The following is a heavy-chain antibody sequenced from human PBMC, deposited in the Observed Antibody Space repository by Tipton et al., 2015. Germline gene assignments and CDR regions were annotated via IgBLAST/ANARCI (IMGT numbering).Heavy chain of an antibody. V-gene: IGHV3-21*01. J-gene: IGHJ6*02. CDR3: ARDWSYAMDV. CDR1: GFTFSTYN. Sequence: QLVQSGGDLVQPGGSLRLSCAASGFTFSTYNMNWVRQAPGKGLEWVSSISSSSTYIYYADSVKGRFTISRDNAKNTLYLQMNSLRAEDTAMYYCARDWSYAMDVWGQGTTVTVSS. CDR2: ISSSSTYI.